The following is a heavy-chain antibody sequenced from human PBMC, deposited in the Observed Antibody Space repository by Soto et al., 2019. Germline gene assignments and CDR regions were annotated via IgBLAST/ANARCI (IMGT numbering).Heavy chain of an antibody. J-gene: IGHJ6*03. CDR2: INPNSGGT. CDR3: ARASREPLKARYYYYYMDV. V-gene: IGHV1-2*04. CDR1: GYTFTGYY. Sequence: ASVKVSCKASGYTFTGYYMHWVRQAPGQGLEWMGWINPNSGGTNYAQKFQGWVTMTTDTSISTAYMELSRLRSEDTAVYYCARASREPLKARYYYYYMDVWGKGTTVTVSS.